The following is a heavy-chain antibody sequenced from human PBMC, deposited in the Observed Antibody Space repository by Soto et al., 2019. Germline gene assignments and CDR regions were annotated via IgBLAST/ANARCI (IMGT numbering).Heavy chain of an antibody. V-gene: IGHV3-30-3*01. CDR1: GFTFSTYA. CDR2: ISYHGSNK. J-gene: IGHJ4*02. D-gene: IGHD4-4*01. CDR3: ATRISEDYSGITTTIDY. Sequence: QVQLVESGGGVVQPGRSLRLSCAASGFTFSTYAMHWFRQFPGKGLEWVAAISYHGSNKYYADSVKGRFTISRDNSNSMLYLQMNSLIAEDTAVYYCATRISEDYSGITTTIDYWGQGTLVTVSS.